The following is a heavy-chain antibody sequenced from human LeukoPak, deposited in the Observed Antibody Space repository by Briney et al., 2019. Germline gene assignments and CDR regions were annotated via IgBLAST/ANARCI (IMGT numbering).Heavy chain of an antibody. CDR2: IYYSGST. J-gene: IGHJ2*01. CDR1: GGPISSYY. V-gene: IGHV4-59*01. CDR3: ARDTVGNSGWYFDL. D-gene: IGHD4-23*01. Sequence: SETLSLTCTVSGGPISSYYWSWIRQPPGKGLEWIGYIYYSGSTNYNPSLKSRVTISVDTSKNQFSLKLSSVTAADTAVYYCARDTVGNSGWYFDLWGRGTLVTVSS.